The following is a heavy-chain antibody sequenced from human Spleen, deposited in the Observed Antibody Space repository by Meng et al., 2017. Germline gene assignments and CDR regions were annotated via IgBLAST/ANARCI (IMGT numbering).Heavy chain of an antibody. D-gene: IGHD2/OR15-2a*01. V-gene: IGHV3-74*01. CDR1: GFTFRNSW. CDR3: ARTDFFDP. CDR2: IKYDGSST. J-gene: IGHJ5*02. Sequence: VLLVAAAGGLVQPGGSLHLSCAASGFTFRNSWMHWVRQGPGKALEWVSRIKYDGSSTYYADSVKGRFTISRDNAKNTLFLQMNSLRAEDTAVYYCARTDFFDPWGQGTLVTVSS.